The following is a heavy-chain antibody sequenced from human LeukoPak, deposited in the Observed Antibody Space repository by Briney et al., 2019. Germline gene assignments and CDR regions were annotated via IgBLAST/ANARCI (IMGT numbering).Heavy chain of an antibody. Sequence: GGSLRLSCAASGFTFSSYEMNWVRQAPGKGLEWVSYISSSGSTIYYADSVKGRFTISRDNAKNSLYLQMNSLRVEDTALYYCARGAYAGYERGWFDPWGQGTLVTVSS. CDR3: ARGAYAGYERGWFDP. D-gene: IGHD5-12*01. CDR2: ISSSGSTI. V-gene: IGHV3-48*03. J-gene: IGHJ5*02. CDR1: GFTFSSYE.